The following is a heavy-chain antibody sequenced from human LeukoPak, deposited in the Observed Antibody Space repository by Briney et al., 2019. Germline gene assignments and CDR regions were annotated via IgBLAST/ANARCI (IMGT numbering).Heavy chain of an antibody. J-gene: IGHJ6*03. V-gene: IGHV3-20*04. CDR3: ARTGLGHCSDTSCWTGYYYYYMDV. D-gene: IGHD2-2*01. CDR1: GFTFENFG. CDR2: INWNAGSM. Sequence: GGSLRLSCAASGFTFENFGMSWVRQAPGKGLEWVSGINWNAGSMGYAESVKGRFTISRDNSRNSLYLQMNSLRAEDTAFSYCARTGLGHCSDTSCWTGYYYYYMDVWGKGTTVTVSS.